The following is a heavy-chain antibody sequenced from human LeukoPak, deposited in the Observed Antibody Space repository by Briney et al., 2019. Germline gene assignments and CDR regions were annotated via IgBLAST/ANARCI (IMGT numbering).Heavy chain of an antibody. J-gene: IGHJ2*01. V-gene: IGHV3-74*01. CDR2: ISGDGSTT. CDR3: AKRSKGGDSTGYYYYFDL. CDR1: GFTISSYW. Sequence: GGSLRLSCAASGFTISSYWMHWVRQAPGKGLVWVSLISGDGSTTIYADSVKGRFTISRDNAKNTLFLQMNSLRAEDTAVYYCAKRSKGGDSTGYYYYFDLWGRGTLVTVSS. D-gene: IGHD3-22*01.